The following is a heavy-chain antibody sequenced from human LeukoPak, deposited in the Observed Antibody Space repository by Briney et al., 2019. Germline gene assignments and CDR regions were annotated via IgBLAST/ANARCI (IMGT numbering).Heavy chain of an antibody. CDR1: GGSISSSSYY. CDR3: ARAVTTLDDYYMDV. Sequence: KTSETLSLTCTVSGGSISSSSYYWGWIRQPLGKGLEWIGSIYYSGSTYYNPSLKSRVTISVDTSKNQFSLKLSSVTAADTAVYYCARAVTTLDDYYMDVWGKGTTVTVSS. V-gene: IGHV4-39*07. D-gene: IGHD4-17*01. J-gene: IGHJ6*03. CDR2: IYYSGST.